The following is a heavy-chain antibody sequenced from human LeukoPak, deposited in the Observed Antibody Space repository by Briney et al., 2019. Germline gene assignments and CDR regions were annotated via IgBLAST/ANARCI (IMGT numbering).Heavy chain of an antibody. Sequence: GASVKVSCKVSGYTLTELSMHWVRQAPGKGLEWMGGFDPEDGETIYAQKFQGRDTMTEDTSTDTAYMELSSLRSEDTAVYYCAAIYGDYVFDAFDIWGQGTMVTVSS. CDR1: GYTLTELS. J-gene: IGHJ3*02. D-gene: IGHD4-17*01. CDR3: AAIYGDYVFDAFDI. CDR2: FDPEDGET. V-gene: IGHV1-24*01.